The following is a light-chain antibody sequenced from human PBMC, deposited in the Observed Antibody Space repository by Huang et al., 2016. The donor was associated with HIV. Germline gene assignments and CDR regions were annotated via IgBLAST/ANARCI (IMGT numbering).Light chain of an antibody. J-gene: IGKJ2*01. CDR1: QTLLHSDGHNL. Sequence: EIVVTQSPLSLPVTPGQPASISCKSSQTLLHSDGHNLLDWYLQKPGQSPQLLLFMSSNRAPGVSDRFSGRGSGTDFTLEISRVEAGDVGVYYCMQGLQAPPTFGQGTKLEI. V-gene: IGKV2-28*01. CDR2: MSS. CDR3: MQGLQAPPT.